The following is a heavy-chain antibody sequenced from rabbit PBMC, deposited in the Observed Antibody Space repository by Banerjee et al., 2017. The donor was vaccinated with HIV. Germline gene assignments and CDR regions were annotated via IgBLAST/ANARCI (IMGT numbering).Heavy chain of an antibody. Sequence: QQLLEESGGGLAKPGGSLTPTCKAAGSDFSSSYWRGWVRQAPGKGLEWIGCIYTGRGATYYASWVNGRFTISRSTSINTVDLKMTSLTAADTATYFCARGLAYMGLWGPGTLVTVS. D-gene: IGHD3-1*01. V-gene: IGHV1S43*01. CDR2: IYTGRGAT. CDR1: GSDFSSSYW. J-gene: IGHJ6*01. CDR3: ARGLAYMGL.